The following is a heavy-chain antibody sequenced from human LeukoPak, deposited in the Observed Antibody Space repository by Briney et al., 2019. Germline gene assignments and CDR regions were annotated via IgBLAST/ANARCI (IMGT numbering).Heavy chain of an antibody. V-gene: IGHV3-21*01. Sequence: PGGSLRLSCAAYGFTFSNYIMNWVRQAPGKGVEWVSSISSSSSYIFYADSVKGQFTISRDDAKNSLYLQMNSLRVEDTAVYYCAREALGTYPFFDYWGQGTLVTVSS. J-gene: IGHJ4*02. CDR1: GFTFSNYI. D-gene: IGHD3-16*01. CDR2: ISSSSSYI. CDR3: AREALGTYPFFDY.